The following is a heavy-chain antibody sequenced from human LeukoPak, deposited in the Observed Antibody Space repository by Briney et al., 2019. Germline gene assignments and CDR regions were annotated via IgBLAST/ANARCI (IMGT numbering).Heavy chain of an antibody. J-gene: IGHJ3*02. D-gene: IGHD3-16*01. V-gene: IGHV1-8*01. Sequence: GASVKVSCKASGYTFTSYDINWVRQATGQGLEWMGWMNPNRGNTGYAQKFQGRVTMTRNTSISTAYMELSSLRSENTAVYYCARPMTYYDYIWGSPTHEAFDIWGQGTMVTVSS. CDR2: MNPNRGNT. CDR3: ARPMTYYDYIWGSPTHEAFDI. CDR1: GYTFTSYD.